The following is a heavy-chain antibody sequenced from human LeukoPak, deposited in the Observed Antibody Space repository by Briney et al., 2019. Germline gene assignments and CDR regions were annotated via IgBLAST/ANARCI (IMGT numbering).Heavy chain of an antibody. CDR3: ARGRPHGNDY. CDR1: GFTFNNYA. J-gene: IGHJ4*02. D-gene: IGHD4-23*01. CDR2: ISSGGST. Sequence: GGSLRLSCAAAGFTFNNYAMSWVRQAPGKGLKWVSGISSGGSTYYADSVKGRFSISRDNAKNTLYLQMNSLRVEDTAAYYCARGRPHGNDYWGQGTLVTVSS. V-gene: IGHV3-23*01.